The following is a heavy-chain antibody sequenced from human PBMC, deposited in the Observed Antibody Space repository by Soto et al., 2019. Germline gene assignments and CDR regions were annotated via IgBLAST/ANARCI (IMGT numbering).Heavy chain of an antibody. D-gene: IGHD6-25*01. CDR2: LSGTGGTT. CDR3: AKFIVGTGGSSGWPWFLDS. CDR1: GFAFSSYA. Sequence: EVQLLESGGNLVQPGGSLRLSCAASGFAFSSYAMTWVRQAPGKGLEWVSALSGTGGTTYSADSVRGRFTIARDNSKNTLYLQMNGLSPEDSAIYYCAKFIVGTGGSSGWPWFLDSWGQGTLVPSP. V-gene: IGHV3-23*01. J-gene: IGHJ4*02.